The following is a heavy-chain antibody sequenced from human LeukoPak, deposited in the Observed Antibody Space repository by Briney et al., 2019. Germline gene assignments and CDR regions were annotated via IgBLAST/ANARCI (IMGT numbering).Heavy chain of an antibody. CDR3: ARGLPLGYCTYGVCYPPKHFDF. J-gene: IGHJ4*02. Sequence: GASVKVSCKASGYTFTSYGISWVRQAPGQGLEWMGWVNSKSGNTGYKQKFQARVTITRDTSMTTAYMELRSLTSDDTAVYFCARGLPLGYCTYGVCYPPKHFDFWGQGTLVTVSS. CDR2: VNSKSGNT. D-gene: IGHD2-8*01. CDR1: GYTFTSYG. V-gene: IGHV1-8*03.